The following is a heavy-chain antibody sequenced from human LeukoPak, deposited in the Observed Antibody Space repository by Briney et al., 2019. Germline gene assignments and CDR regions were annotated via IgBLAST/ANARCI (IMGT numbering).Heavy chain of an antibody. CDR1: GVTFSSYE. CDR2: ISSSGSTI. J-gene: IGHJ6*02. CDR3: ARGGYGSGSYYHYYYYYGMDV. V-gene: IGHV3-48*03. Sequence: PGGSLRLSRAASGVTFSSYEMNWVRQAPGKGLEWVSYISSSGSTIYYADSVKGRFTISRDNAKNSLYLQMNSLRAEDTAVYYCARGGYGSGSYYHYYYYYGMDVWGQGTTVTVSS. D-gene: IGHD3-10*01.